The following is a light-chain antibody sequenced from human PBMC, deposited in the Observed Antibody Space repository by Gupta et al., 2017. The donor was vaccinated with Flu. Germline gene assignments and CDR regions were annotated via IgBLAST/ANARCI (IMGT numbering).Light chain of an antibody. V-gene: IGKV3-15*01. Sequence: MTQSPATLSGSPGERVTLSCRASQSVNNLGGFQQKPGQAPRLLIYGASTRATGITDRVSGSGSGTEFTRTISSLQSEDFAGYYWQSPMYTFGQGTKLEIK. J-gene: IGKJ2*01. CDR2: GAS. CDR1: QSVNN. CDR3: QSPMYT.